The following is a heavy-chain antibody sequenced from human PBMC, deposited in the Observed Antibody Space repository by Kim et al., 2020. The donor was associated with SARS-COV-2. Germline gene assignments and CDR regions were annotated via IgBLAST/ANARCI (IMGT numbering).Heavy chain of an antibody. CDR2: IYPGDSDT. Sequence: GESLKISCKGSGYSFTSYWIGWVRQMPGKGLEWMGIIYPGDSDTRYSPSFQGQVTISADKSISTAYLQWSSLKASDTAMYYCARALQVNQRAPKTEGNWFDPWGQGTLVTVSS. D-gene: IGHD2-2*01. CDR1: GYSFTSYW. J-gene: IGHJ5*02. V-gene: IGHV5-51*01. CDR3: ARALQVNQRAPKTEGNWFDP.